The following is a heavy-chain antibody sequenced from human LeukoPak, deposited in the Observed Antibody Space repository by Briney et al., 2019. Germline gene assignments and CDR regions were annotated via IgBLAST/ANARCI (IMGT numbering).Heavy chain of an antibody. D-gene: IGHD2-15*01. Sequence: SETLSLTCTVSGGSISSSSYYWGWIRQPPGKGLEWIGSIYYSGSTYYNPSLKSRVTISVDTSENQFSLKLSSVTAADTAVYYCVRGVVAAAYYYYYMDVWGKGTTVTVFS. CDR3: VRGVVAAAYYYYYMDV. J-gene: IGHJ6*03. CDR2: IYYSGST. V-gene: IGHV4-39*01. CDR1: GGSISSSSYY.